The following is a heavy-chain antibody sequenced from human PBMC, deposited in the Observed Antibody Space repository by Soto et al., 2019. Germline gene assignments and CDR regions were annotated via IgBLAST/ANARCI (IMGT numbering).Heavy chain of an antibody. V-gene: IGHV4-34*01. D-gene: IGHD2-15*01. CDR1: GGSFSGYC. Sequence: PSETLSLTCAVYGGSFSGYCWSWIRQPPGKGLEWIGEINHSGSTNYNPSLKSRVTIPVDTSKNQFSLKLSSVTAADTAVYYCARMAYYCSGGSCYLLLDYWGQGTLVTVSS. J-gene: IGHJ4*02. CDR3: ARMAYYCSGGSCYLLLDY. CDR2: INHSGST.